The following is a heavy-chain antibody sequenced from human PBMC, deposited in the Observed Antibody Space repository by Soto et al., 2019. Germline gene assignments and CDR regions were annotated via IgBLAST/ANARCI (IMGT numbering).Heavy chain of an antibody. CDR3: ANLFKLCGNSYGCVDV. D-gene: IGHD5-18*01. Sequence: QVQLVQSGAEVKKPGASVKVSCKASGYSFTSYYIHWVRQAPGQGLEWMGLINTGGGSTNYAQGFQGRVTLTRDAPTSTGYMELRSLISEDTAVYYCANLFKLCGNSYGCVDVWGQGTTVTVSS. CDR1: GYSFTSYY. V-gene: IGHV1-46*03. J-gene: IGHJ6*02. CDR2: INTGGGST.